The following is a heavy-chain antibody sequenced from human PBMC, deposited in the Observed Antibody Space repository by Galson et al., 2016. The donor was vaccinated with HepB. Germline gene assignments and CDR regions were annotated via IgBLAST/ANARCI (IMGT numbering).Heavy chain of an antibody. CDR1: GDSFTKDKW. Sequence: SETLSLTCEVSGDSFTKDKWWSWVRQSPGQGLEWIGEIYYQGNINSNPSLESRLTISIDKTKNQFSLRLTSLTAADTAVYYCARLKGPSGWSFGFDHWGQGILVTVSS. CDR3: ARLKGPSGWSFGFDH. J-gene: IGHJ4*02. CDR2: IYYQGNI. V-gene: IGHV4/OR15-8*02. D-gene: IGHD6-19*01.